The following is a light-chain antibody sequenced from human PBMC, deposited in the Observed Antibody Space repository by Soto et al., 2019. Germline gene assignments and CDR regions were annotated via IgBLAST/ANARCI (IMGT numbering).Light chain of an antibody. Sequence: QSALTQPPSASGSPGQSVTISCTGTSSDVATYIYVSWYQHHPGKAPKLIIYEASKRPSGVPDRFSGSKSGDTASLTVSGLQAEDEADDYCGSYAGGNNHYVFGTGTKLTVL. CDR2: EAS. J-gene: IGLJ1*01. CDR3: GSYAGGNNHYV. V-gene: IGLV2-8*01. CDR1: SSDVATYIY.